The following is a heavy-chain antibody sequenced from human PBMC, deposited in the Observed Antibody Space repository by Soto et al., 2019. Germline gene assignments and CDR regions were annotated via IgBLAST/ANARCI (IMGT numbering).Heavy chain of an antibody. J-gene: IGHJ6*02. CDR2: ISYDGDNK. CDR1: GFTFRNYA. V-gene: IGHV3-30-3*01. CDR3: ARPWGQLSTYYYGMDT. D-gene: IGHD3-16*01. Sequence: GGSLRLSCAASGFTFRNYAMHWVRQAPGKGLEWVATISYDGDNKYYTDSVKGPFTISRDNSKNTLYLQMNSLRPEGTAVYYCARPWGQLSTYYYGMDTWGQGTTVTVSS.